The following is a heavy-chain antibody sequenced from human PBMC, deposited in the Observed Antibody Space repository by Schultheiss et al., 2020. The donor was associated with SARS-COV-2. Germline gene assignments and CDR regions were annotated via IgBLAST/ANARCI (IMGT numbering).Heavy chain of an antibody. CDR2: ISSNGGST. Sequence: GGSLRLSCAASGFTFSSYAMHWVRQAPGKGLEYVSAISSNGGSTYYADSVKGRFTISRDNSKNTLYLQMSSLRAEDTAVYSCARWACSSSSCYMDAFDIWGQGTMVTVSS. CDR3: ARWACSSSSCYMDAFDI. CDR1: GFTFSSYA. J-gene: IGHJ3*02. D-gene: IGHD2-2*02. V-gene: IGHV3-64D*06.